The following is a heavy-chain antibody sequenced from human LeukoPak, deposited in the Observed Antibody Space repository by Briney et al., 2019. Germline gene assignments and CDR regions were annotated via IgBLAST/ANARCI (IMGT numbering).Heavy chain of an antibody. CDR1: AFTLSSYA. J-gene: IGHJ1*01. V-gene: IGHV3-64D*06. CDR3: VKDKSVYGSSWFIHH. Sequence: GASQTLSWSASAFTLSSYAMHWVRHAPRRGLEFVSAICSNGGSTYYADSVKGRFTISRDNSNNTLYLQMSSLRSEDTAVYYCVKDKSVYGSSWFIHHWGQGTLVTVSS. D-gene: IGHD6-13*01. CDR2: ICSNGGST.